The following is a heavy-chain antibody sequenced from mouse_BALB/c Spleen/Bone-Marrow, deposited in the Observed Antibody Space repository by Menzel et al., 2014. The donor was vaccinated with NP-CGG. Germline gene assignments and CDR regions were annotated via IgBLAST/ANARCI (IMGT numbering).Heavy chain of an antibody. Sequence: QVQLQQSGAELVKPGASVKLSCKASGYTFTSYYMYWVKQRPGQGLEWIGEINLSNGGTNFNEKFKSKATLTVDKSSITAYTQRSSMTSEDSAVYYCTRGRRDAMDYWGQGTSVTVSS. CDR2: INLSNGGT. CDR1: GYTFTSYY. CDR3: TRGRRDAMDY. J-gene: IGHJ4*01. V-gene: IGHV1S81*02.